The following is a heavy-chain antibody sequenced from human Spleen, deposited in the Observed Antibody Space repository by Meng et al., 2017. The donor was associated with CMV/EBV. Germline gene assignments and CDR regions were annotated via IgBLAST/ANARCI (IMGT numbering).Heavy chain of an antibody. CDR3: ARDESDFWSGYPTNFDY. Sequence: GESLKISCTASGFTFSTYAVHWVRQAPGKGLEWVSVIYSGGSTYYADSVKGRFTISRDNAKNSLYLQMNSLRAEDTAVYYCARDESDFWSGYPTNFDYWGQGTLVTVSS. CDR1: GFTFSTYA. J-gene: IGHJ4*02. D-gene: IGHD3-3*01. CDR2: IYSGGST. V-gene: IGHV3-66*01.